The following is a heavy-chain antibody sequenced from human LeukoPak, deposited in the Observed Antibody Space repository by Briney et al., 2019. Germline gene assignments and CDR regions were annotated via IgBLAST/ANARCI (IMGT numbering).Heavy chain of an antibody. D-gene: IGHD3-16*01. CDR3: ARGGTSWFD. V-gene: IGHV3-7*01. CDR1: GFTFTSYW. CDR2: IKQDGSEK. J-gene: IGHJ4*02. Sequence: GGSLRLSCAASGFTFTSYWMSWVRQAPGKGLEWVANIKQDGSEKYYVDSVKGRFTISRNNAKNSLYLQMNSLGAEDTAVYYCARGGTSWFDWGQGTLVTVSS.